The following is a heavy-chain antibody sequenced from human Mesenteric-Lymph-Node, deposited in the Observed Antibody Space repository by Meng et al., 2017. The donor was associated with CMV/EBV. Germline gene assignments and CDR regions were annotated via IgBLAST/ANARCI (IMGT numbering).Heavy chain of an antibody. CDR1: GFSVSSND. Sequence: GESLKISCAASGFSVSSNDMTWVRQAPGKGLEWVSILYASGSAYYSDSVKGRFSISRDSSKNTLFFEMNSLTTEDTAIYYCARVIATSDTDYFDYWGPGVLVTVSS. J-gene: IGHJ4*02. D-gene: IGHD6-13*01. CDR2: LYASGSA. CDR3: ARVIATSDTDYFDY. V-gene: IGHV3-66*03.